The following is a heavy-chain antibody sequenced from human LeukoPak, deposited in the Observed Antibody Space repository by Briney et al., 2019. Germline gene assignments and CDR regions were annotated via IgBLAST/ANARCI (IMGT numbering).Heavy chain of an antibody. J-gene: IGHJ5*02. V-gene: IGHV4-30-2*01. D-gene: IGHD3-3*01. Sequence: SETLSLTCAVSGGSISSGGYSWSWIRQPPGKGLEWIGYIYHSGSTYYNPSLKSRVTISVDRSKNQFSLKLSSVTAADTAVYYCARGRVEDFWSGYPNWFDPWGQGTLVTVSS. CDR1: GGSISSGGYS. CDR2: IYHSGST. CDR3: ARGRVEDFWSGYPNWFDP.